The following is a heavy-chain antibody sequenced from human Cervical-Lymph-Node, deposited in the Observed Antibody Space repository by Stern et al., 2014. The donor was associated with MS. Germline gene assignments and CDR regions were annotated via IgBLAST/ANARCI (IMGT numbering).Heavy chain of an antibody. CDR2: IVVSSGNK. V-gene: IGHV1-58*02. Sequence: QMQLVQSGPEVKKPGTSVKVSCKASGFTFTSSAMQWVRQARGQRLEWIGWIVVSSGNKNYAQKFQERVTITRDMSTSAAYMELSSLRSEDTAVYYCAADSHDYGDPKGFDYWGQGTLVTVSS. D-gene: IGHD4-17*01. J-gene: IGHJ4*02. CDR1: GFTFTSSA. CDR3: AADSHDYGDPKGFDY.